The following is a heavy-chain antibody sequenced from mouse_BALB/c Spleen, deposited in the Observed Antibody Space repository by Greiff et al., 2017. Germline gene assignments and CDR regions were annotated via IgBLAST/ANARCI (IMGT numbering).Heavy chain of an antibody. CDR3: ARGDYSWFAY. Sequence: VQLKESGAELAKPGASVKMSCKASGYTFTSYWMHWVKQRPGQGLEWIGYINPSTGYTEYNQKFKDKATLTADKSSSTAYMQLSSLTSEDSAVYYCARGDYSWFAYWGQGTLVTVSA. V-gene: IGHV1-7*01. CDR1: GYTFTSYW. CDR2: INPSTGYT. D-gene: IGHD2-13*01. J-gene: IGHJ3*01.